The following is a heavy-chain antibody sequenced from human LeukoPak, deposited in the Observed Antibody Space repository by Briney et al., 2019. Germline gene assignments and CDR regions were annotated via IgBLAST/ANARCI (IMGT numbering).Heavy chain of an antibody. CDR1: GFTFSNYW. CDR3: ARYPYYYDSSGYYKY. Sequence: GGSLRLSCAASGFTFSNYWMSWVRQAPGKELEWVANIKQDGSEKYYVDFVKGRFTISRDNAENSLDLQMNSLRAEDTAVYYCARYPYYYDSSGYYKYWGQGTLVTVSS. CDR2: IKQDGSEK. V-gene: IGHV3-7*01. J-gene: IGHJ4*02. D-gene: IGHD3-22*01.